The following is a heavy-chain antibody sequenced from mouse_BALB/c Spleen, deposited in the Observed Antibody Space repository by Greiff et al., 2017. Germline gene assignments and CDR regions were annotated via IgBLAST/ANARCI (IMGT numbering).Heavy chain of an antibody. CDR3: ARHYLGVRRGAGYYFDY. D-gene: IGHD2-4*01. Sequence: EVKLMESGGGLVQPGGSLKLSCAASGFTFSSYTMSWVRQTPEKRLEWVAYISNGGGSTYYPDTVKGRFTISRDNAKNTLYLQMSSLKSEDTAMYYCARHYLGVRRGAGYYFDYWGQGTTLTVSS. J-gene: IGHJ2*01. CDR2: ISNGGGST. CDR1: GFTFSSYT. V-gene: IGHV5-12-2*01.